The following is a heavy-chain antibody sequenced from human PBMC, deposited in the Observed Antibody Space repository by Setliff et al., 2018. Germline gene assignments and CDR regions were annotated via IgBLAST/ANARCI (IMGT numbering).Heavy chain of an antibody. CDR2: INGDGSIT. J-gene: IGHJ5*02. Sequence: ASETLSLTCSVSGDSINPYYWTWIRQPPGKGLVWVSRINGDGSITSYADSVRGRFTISRDSSKNTLYLQMNSLRLEDTAVYYCLVAYTSSWYSSGFDPWGQGTLVTSPQ. D-gene: IGHD6-13*01. CDR3: LVAYTSSWYSSGFDP. CDR1: GDSINPYY. V-gene: IGHV3-74*01.